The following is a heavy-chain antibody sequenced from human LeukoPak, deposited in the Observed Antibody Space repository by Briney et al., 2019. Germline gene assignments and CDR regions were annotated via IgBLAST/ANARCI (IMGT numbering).Heavy chain of an antibody. J-gene: IGHJ3*02. CDR2: IYPGNSDT. V-gene: IGHV5-51*01. D-gene: IGHD3-10*01. Sequence: GESLKISCKGSGYSFSTHWIGWARQMPGKGLEWMAMIYPGNSDTTYRPSFQGQVIISADKSINTAYLQWSSLKASDTGMYYCARLMDGSGSYAPFDIWGQGTMVTVSS. CDR3: ARLMDGSGSYAPFDI. CDR1: GYSFSTHW.